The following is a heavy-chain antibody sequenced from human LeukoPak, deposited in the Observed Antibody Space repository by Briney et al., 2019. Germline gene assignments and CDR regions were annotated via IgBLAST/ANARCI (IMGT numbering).Heavy chain of an antibody. CDR2: INHSGST. CDR3: AREIRYFDWLFQRHDAFDI. V-gene: IGHV4-34*01. CDR1: GGSFSGYY. Sequence: TSETLPLTCAVYGGSFSGYYWSWLRQPPGKGLEWIGEINHSGSTNYNPSLKSRVTISVDTSKNQLSLKLSSVTAADTAVYYCAREIRYFDWLFQRHDAFDIWGQGTMVTVSS. J-gene: IGHJ3*02. D-gene: IGHD3-9*01.